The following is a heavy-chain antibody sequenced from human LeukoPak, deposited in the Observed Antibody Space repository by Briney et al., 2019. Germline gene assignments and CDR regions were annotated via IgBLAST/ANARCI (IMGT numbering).Heavy chain of an antibody. CDR2: IRGSGGRT. V-gene: IGHV3-23*01. CDR1: GFTFSSYA. D-gene: IGHD3-9*01. J-gene: IGHJ4*02. CDR3: AKDSVILRYFDWLTN. Sequence: GGSLRLSCAASGFTFSSYAISKVRQAQGKGLEGVSAIRGSGGRTSYADSVKGWFTISRDNSKNTLYLQMNSLRAEDTAVYYCAKDSVILRYFDWLTNWGQGTLVTVSS.